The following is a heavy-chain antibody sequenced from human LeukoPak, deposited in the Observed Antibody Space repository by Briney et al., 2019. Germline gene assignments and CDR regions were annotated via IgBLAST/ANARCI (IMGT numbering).Heavy chain of an antibody. Sequence: GGSLRLSCAASGFTFSSYWMSWVRQAPGKGLEWVANIKQDGSEKYYVDSVKGRFAISRDNAKNSLYLQMNSLRAEDTALYYCAKDFTSAQVGAEFDYWGQGTLVTVSS. D-gene: IGHD1-26*01. CDR3: AKDFTSAQVGAEFDY. J-gene: IGHJ4*02. CDR1: GFTFSSYW. CDR2: IKQDGSEK. V-gene: IGHV3-7*03.